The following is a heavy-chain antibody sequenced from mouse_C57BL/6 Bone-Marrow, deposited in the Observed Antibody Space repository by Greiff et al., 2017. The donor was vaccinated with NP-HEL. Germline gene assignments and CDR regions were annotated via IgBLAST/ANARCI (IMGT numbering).Heavy chain of an antibody. V-gene: IGHV10-1*01. D-gene: IGHD2-10*01. CDR2: IRSKSNNYAT. CDR3: VRQAYSWFAY. Sequence: EVNVVESGGGLVQPKGSLKLSCAASGFSFNTYAMNWVRQAPGKGLEWVARIRSKSNNYATYYADSVKDRFTISRDDSESMLYLQMNNLKTEDTAMYYCVRQAYSWFAYWGQGTLVTVSA. CDR1: GFSFNTYA. J-gene: IGHJ3*01.